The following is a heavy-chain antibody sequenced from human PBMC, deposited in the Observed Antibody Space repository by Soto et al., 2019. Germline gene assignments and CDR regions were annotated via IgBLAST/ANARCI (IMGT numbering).Heavy chain of an antibody. CDR1: GDSISTVDYF. V-gene: IGHV4-30-4*01. CDR2: IYKSATT. J-gene: IGHJ5*01. D-gene: IGHD2-15*01. Sequence: SETLSLTRSVSGDSISTVDYFWAWVRQPPGQALEYIGYIYKSATTYYNPSFESRVAISLDTSKSQFSLNVTSLTAADTAVYFCARGRYCLTGRCFPNWFDSWGKGTLVTVSS. CDR3: ARGRYCLTGRCFPNWFDS.